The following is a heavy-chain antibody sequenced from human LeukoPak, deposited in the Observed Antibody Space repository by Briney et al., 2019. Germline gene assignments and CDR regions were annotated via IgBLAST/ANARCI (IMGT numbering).Heavy chain of an antibody. D-gene: IGHD3-10*01. V-gene: IGHV1-2*06. Sequence: GASVKVSCKASGYTFSGYYIHWVRQAPGQGLDWMGRINPSSGGTNYVPKFQGRVTMTRDTSISTAYMDLTRLTSDDTAVYYCARDSPASENWGQGTLVTVSS. CDR2: INPSSGGT. CDR1: GYTFSGYY. J-gene: IGHJ4*02. CDR3: ARDSPASEN.